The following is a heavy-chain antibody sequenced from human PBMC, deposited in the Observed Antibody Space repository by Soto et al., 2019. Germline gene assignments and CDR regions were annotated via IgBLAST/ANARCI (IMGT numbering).Heavy chain of an antibody. Sequence: SETLSLTCTVSGDSISSYFWSWIRQPAGKGLEWIGRVHTSGSTTYNPSLKSRVTMSVDTSKSQFSLKLTSVTAADTAVYYCAREKAVAYTGWRXPWGQGTLVTVSS. CDR1: GDSISSYF. CDR3: AREKAVAYTGWRXP. CDR2: VHTSGST. D-gene: IGHD6-19*01. J-gene: IGHJ5*02. V-gene: IGHV4-4*07.